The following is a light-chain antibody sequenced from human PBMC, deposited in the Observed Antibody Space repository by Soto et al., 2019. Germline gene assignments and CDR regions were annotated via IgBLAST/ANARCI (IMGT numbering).Light chain of an antibody. Sequence: IVMTQSPATLPVSPGERATLSCRTSQSVNSHLAWYQYKPGQAPRLLIYGASSRATGIPTRFSGSGSGTEFTLTIDSLQSEDFAIYFCQQYNNWPGTFGGGTKV. J-gene: IGKJ4*01. CDR2: GAS. CDR3: QQYNNWPGT. V-gene: IGKV3-15*01. CDR1: QSVNSH.